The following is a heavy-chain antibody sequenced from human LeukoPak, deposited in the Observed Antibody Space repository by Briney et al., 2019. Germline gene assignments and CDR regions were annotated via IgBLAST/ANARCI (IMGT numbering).Heavy chain of an antibody. V-gene: IGHV4-4*02. J-gene: IGHJ6*03. CDR3: ARLKVRYGSGSYYKNHRVFYMDV. D-gene: IGHD3-10*01. Sequence: PSETLSLTCAVSGGSISSSNWWSWVRQPPGKGLEWIGEINHSGSTNYNPSLKSRVTISVDTSKNQFSLKLSSVTAADTVVYYCARLKVRYGSGSYYKNHRVFYMDVWGKGTTVTISS. CDR2: INHSGST. CDR1: GGSISSSNW.